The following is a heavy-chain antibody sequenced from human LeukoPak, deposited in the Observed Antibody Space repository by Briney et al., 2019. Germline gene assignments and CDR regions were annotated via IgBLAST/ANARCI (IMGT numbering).Heavy chain of an antibody. D-gene: IGHD6-13*01. V-gene: IGHV3-23*01. J-gene: IGHJ3*02. CDR3: AKEGSSSWFVNAFDI. CDR2: ISGSGGST. Sequence: GGSLRLSCAASGFTFSTYWMSWVRQAPGKGLEWVSAISGSGGSTYYADSVKGRFTISRDNSKNTLYLQMNSLRAEDTAVYYCAKEGSSSWFVNAFDIWGQGTMVTVSS. CDR1: GFTFSTYW.